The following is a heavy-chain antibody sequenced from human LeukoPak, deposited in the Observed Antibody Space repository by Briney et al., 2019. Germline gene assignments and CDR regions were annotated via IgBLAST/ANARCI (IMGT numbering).Heavy chain of an antibody. CDR3: ARGYYDFWSGPPLRARLNAFDI. CDR1: GGSISSYY. Sequence: SETLSLTCTVSGGSISSYYWSWIRQPAGKGLEWIGRIYTSGSTSYNPSLKSQVTMSVDTSKNQFSLKLSSVTAADTAVYYCARGYYDFWSGPPLRARLNAFDIWGQGTMVTVSS. CDR2: IYTSGST. V-gene: IGHV4-4*07. D-gene: IGHD3-3*01. J-gene: IGHJ3*02.